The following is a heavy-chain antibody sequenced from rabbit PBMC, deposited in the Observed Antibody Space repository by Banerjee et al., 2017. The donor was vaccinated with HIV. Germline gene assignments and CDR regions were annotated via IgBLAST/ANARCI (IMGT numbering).Heavy chain of an antibody. CDR1: GFSFSSSYW. D-gene: IGHD4-1*01. J-gene: IGHJ4*01. CDR2: IYAGSTGDT. V-gene: IGHV1S45*01. Sequence: QEQLEESGGDLVKPEGSLTLTCTASGFSFSSSYWICWVRQAPGKGLEWIACIYAGSTGDTYYANWAKGRFAISKTSSTTVTLQMTSLTAADTATYFCARDLAGVTGWNFGLWGPGTLVTVS. CDR3: ARDLAGVTGWNFGL.